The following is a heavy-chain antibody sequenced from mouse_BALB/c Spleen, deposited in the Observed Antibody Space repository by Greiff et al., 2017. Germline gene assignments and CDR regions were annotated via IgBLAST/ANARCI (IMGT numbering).Heavy chain of an antibody. Sequence: EVQVVESGAELVKPGASVKLSCTASGFNIKDTYMHWVKQRPEQGLEWIGRIDPANGNTKYDPKFQGKATITADTSSNTAYLQLSSLTSEDTAVYYCAREATMITAPSYWGQGTLVTVSA. CDR2: IDPANGNT. J-gene: IGHJ3*01. D-gene: IGHD2-4*01. V-gene: IGHV14-3*02. CDR3: AREATMITAPSY. CDR1: GFNIKDTY.